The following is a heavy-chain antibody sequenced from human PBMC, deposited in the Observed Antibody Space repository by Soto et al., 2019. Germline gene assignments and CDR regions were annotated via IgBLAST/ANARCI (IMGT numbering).Heavy chain of an antibody. J-gene: IGHJ4*02. CDR3: MGDGGNSV. CDR1: GFTVSDNH. CDR2: IYGGGDK. Sequence: EIQLVESGGGLTQPGGSLRLSCAVSGFTVSDNHVTWVRQATGKGLEWVSVIYGGGDKYYADSVKGRFTISRDNSKNTVSRQMNSLRADDAAVYYCMGDGGNSVWGQGTQVIVSS. V-gene: IGHV3-53*01. D-gene: IGHD4-17*01.